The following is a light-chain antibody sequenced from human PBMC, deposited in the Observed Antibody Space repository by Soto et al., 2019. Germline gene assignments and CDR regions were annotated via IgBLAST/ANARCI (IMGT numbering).Light chain of an antibody. Sequence: EIVMTQGPGTLCVSPGESATLSCRASQSVSSHLAWDQQKPGQAPRLLIYSSSRRATGFPGRFSGSGSGTELILTISSLQSEDFALYFCQRYNNWPTLTFGPGTNVEIK. J-gene: IGKJ3*01. V-gene: IGKV3-15*01. CDR1: QSVSSH. CDR2: SSS. CDR3: QRYNNWPTLT.